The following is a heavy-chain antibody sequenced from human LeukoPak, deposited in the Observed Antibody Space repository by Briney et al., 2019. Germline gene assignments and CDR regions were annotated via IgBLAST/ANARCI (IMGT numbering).Heavy chain of an antibody. D-gene: IGHD3-3*01. J-gene: IGHJ5*02. Sequence: ASVNLSFNSSGSTFTIYNINLVRQAPGQGLELMGWMNPNSGNTGYAQKFQVRVTMTRNTSISTAYMELSRLRSEDTAVYYCARGSPIDFWSGYWYWFDPWGQGTLVTVSS. CDR3: ARGSPIDFWSGYWYWFDP. CDR1: GSTFTIYN. V-gene: IGHV1-8*01. CDR2: MNPNSGNT.